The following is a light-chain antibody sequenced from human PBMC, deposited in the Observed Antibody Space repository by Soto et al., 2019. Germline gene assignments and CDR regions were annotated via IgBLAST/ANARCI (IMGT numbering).Light chain of an antibody. Sequence: EIVMTQSPATLSVSPGERATLSCRASQSVSSNSAWYQPKPRQAPRLLIYGASTRATGIPARFSGSGSGTEFTLTISSLQSEDFAVYFCQQYGNSRTFGQGTKVDIK. CDR2: GAS. CDR3: QQYGNSRT. V-gene: IGKV3-15*01. CDR1: QSVSSN. J-gene: IGKJ1*01.